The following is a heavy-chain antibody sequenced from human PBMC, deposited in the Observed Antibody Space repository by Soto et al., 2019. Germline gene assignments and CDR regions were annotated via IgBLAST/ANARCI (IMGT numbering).Heavy chain of an antibody. Sequence: QVQLVQSGAEVKKPGASVKVSCQASGYTFTSYGISWVRQAPGQGLEWMGWISAYNGNTNYAQKLQGRVTMTTDTSARTAYMELRSLTSDETAVYYCARASGSSYWFDPLGQGTLVTVSS. J-gene: IGHJ5*02. CDR1: GYTFTSYG. CDR3: ARASGSSYWFDP. CDR2: ISAYNGNT. V-gene: IGHV1-18*01. D-gene: IGHD1-26*01.